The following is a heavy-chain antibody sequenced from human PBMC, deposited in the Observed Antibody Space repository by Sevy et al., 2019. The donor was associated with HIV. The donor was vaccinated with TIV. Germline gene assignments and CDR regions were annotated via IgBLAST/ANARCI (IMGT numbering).Heavy chain of an antibody. J-gene: IGHJ4*02. V-gene: IGHV3-48*01. Sequence: GGSLRLSCAASGFTFSDYWMSWVRQAPGKGLEWVSYIGSSSGTIYYADSVKGRFTISRDNAKNSLYLQMNSLRAEDTAVYYCARTLCSGGSCYNFDYWGQGILVTVSS. CDR3: ARTLCSGGSCYNFDY. CDR1: GFTFSDYW. CDR2: IGSSSGTI. D-gene: IGHD2-15*01.